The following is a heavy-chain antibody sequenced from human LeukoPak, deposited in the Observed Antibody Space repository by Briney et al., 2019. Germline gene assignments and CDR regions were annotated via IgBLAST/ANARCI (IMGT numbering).Heavy chain of an antibody. Sequence: SETLSLTCAVYGGSFSGYYWSWIRQPPGKGLEWIGEINHSGSTNYNPSLKSRVTISVDTSKNQFSLKLSSVTAADTAMYYCARAEITDYYFDYWGQGTLVTVSS. V-gene: IGHV4-34*01. CDR1: GGSFSGYY. J-gene: IGHJ4*02. CDR3: ARAEITDYYFDY. D-gene: IGHD1-20*01. CDR2: INHSGST.